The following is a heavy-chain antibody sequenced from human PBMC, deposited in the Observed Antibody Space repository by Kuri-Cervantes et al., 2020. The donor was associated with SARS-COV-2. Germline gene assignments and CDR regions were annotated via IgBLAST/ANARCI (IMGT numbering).Heavy chain of an antibody. CDR1: GGAVSSYT. CDR2: IIPIFGTA. V-gene: IGHV1-69*05. J-gene: IGHJ6*03. CDR3: ASLYSSGWYPTSYYYYMEV. D-gene: IGHD6-19*01. Sequence: SVKVSCKASGGAVSSYTINWVRQAPGRGLEWMVGIIPIFGTANYAQKFQGRVTMTRDTSISTAYMELSRLRSDDTAVYYCASLYSSGWYPTSYYYYMEVWGKGTTVTVSS.